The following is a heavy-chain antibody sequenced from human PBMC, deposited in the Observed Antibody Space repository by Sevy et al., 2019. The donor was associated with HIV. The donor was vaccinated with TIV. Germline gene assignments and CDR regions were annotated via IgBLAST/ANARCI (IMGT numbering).Heavy chain of an antibody. Sequence: GGSLRLSCAASGFTFRSYGMHWVRQAPGKGLEWVTFIRYGGSTKYYADSVKGRFTISRDNSKNTVFLQMNSLRSEDTAVYYCAKGLGMVQGALLSDDVWGQGTMVTVSS. V-gene: IGHV3-30*02. CDR1: GFTFRSYG. CDR3: AKGLGMVQGALLSDDV. D-gene: IGHD3-10*01. CDR2: IRYGGSTK. J-gene: IGHJ3*01.